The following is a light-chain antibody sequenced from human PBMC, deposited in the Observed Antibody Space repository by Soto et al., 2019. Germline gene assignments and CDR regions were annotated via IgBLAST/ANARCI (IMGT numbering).Light chain of an antibody. CDR2: AAS. J-gene: IGKJ1*01. Sequence: DIQMTQSPSSLSASVGDRVTITCRVSQSISSYLNWYQQKPGKAPKLLIYAASSLQSGVPSRFSGSGSGTDFTLTISSLQPEDFATYYCQQSYSTPPMFGQGTKVDIK. CDR3: QQSYSTPPM. V-gene: IGKV1-39*01. CDR1: QSISSY.